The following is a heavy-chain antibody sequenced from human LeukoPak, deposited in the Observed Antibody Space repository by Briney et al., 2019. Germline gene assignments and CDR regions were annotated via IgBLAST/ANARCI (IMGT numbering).Heavy chain of an antibody. CDR3: ARGATMVRGVIIAY. CDR1: GYTFTSYD. J-gene: IGHJ4*02. CDR2: MNPNSGNT. D-gene: IGHD3-10*01. Sequence: ASVKVSCKASGYTFTSYDINWVRQATGQGLEWMGWMNPNSGNTGYAQKFQGRVTMTRNTSISTAYMELSSLRSEDTAVYYCARGATMVRGVIIAYWGQGTLVTVSS. V-gene: IGHV1-8*01.